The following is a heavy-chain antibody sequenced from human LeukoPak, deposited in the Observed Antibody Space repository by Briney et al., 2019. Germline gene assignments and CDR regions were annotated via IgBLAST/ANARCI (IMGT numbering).Heavy chain of an antibody. Sequence: VASVNVSCKASGYTFTIYSITWVRQAPGQGLEWMGWISAYSGNTNYEQKFQDRFTMTTDTSTSTAYMELRSLRSDDTAVYYCARWGSGYPSDIWGQGTMVTVSS. V-gene: IGHV1-18*01. J-gene: IGHJ3*02. CDR2: ISAYSGNT. D-gene: IGHD3-22*01. CDR3: ARWGSGYPSDI. CDR1: GYTFTIYS.